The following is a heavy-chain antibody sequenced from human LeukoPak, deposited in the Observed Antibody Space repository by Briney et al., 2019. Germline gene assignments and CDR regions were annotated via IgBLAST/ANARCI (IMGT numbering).Heavy chain of an antibody. Sequence: GESLKISCKGFGYSFTSCWIGWVRQMPGKGLEWMGIIYPGDSDTRYSPSFQGQVTISADKSISTAYLQWSSLKASDTAMYYCARQPYSSGWNWFDPWGQGTLVTVSS. V-gene: IGHV5-51*01. J-gene: IGHJ5*02. D-gene: IGHD6-19*01. CDR2: IYPGDSDT. CDR3: ARQPYSSGWNWFDP. CDR1: GYSFTSCW.